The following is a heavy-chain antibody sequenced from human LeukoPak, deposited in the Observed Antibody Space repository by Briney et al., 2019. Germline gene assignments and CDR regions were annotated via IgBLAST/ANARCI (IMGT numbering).Heavy chain of an antibody. D-gene: IGHD2-21*01. Sequence: ASVKVSCKASGYTFTGYYMHWVRQAPGQGLEWMGWINPNSGGTNYAQKFQGRVTMTRDTSISTAYMELSRLRSDDTAVYYCARDPPVIVGNHYFDYWGQGTLVTVSS. J-gene: IGHJ4*02. CDR1: GYTFTGYY. CDR2: INPNSGGT. CDR3: ARDPPVIVGNHYFDY. V-gene: IGHV1-2*02.